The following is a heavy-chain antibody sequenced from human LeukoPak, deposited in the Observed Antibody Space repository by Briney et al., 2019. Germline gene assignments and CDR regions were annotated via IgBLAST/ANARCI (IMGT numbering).Heavy chain of an antibody. J-gene: IGHJ4*02. CDR2: IIPIFGTA. V-gene: IGHV1-69*13. D-gene: IGHD3-16*01. Sequence: SVKVSCKASGGTFSSYAISWVRQAPGQELEWMGGIIPIFGTANYAQKFQGRVTITADESTSTAYMELSSLRSEDTAVYYCAWRGGEGSRTFDYWGQGTLVTVSS. CDR1: GGTFSSYA. CDR3: AWRGGEGSRTFDY.